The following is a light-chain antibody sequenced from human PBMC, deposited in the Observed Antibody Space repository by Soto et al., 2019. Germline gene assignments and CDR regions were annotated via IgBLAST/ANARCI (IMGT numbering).Light chain of an antibody. CDR2: DAS. J-gene: IGKJ2*01. Sequence: ESVLTQSPATLSLSPGERATLSCRASQSVSSYLAWYQQKPGQAPRLLIYDASNRATGIPARFSGSGSGTDFTLTISSLEPEDVAVYYCQQRSNWPPYTFGQGTKLEIK. V-gene: IGKV3-11*01. CDR3: QQRSNWPPYT. CDR1: QSVSSY.